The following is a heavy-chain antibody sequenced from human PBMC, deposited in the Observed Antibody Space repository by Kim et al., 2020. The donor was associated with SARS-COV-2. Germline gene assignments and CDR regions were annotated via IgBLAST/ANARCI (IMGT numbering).Heavy chain of an antibody. J-gene: IGHJ4*02. D-gene: IGHD6-19*01. Sequence: ASVKVSCKASGYSFTAYHIHWARLAPGQGLQWMGRINPGSGDTLYTQSFQGRVTLTRDTSMSTVYLDVHRLTSDDTAVYFCARCTGSNCLYAFDYWGRGTLVTVSS. CDR3: ARCTGSNCLYAFDY. CDR1: GYSFTAYH. CDR2: INPGSGDT. V-gene: IGHV1-2*06.